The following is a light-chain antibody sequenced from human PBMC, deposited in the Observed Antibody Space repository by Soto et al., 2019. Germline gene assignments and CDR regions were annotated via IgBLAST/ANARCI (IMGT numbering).Light chain of an antibody. J-gene: IGLJ1*01. Sequence: QSVLTTPAFASGSPGPSITISCTGTSSVVGGNNYDSGYQQRVGKDPNLMIYDVSQLPAGVTNLFSDSKTSNTASLTISELKAEDEADYYFSSLTSSSTRVFRTRTKVTVL. CDR1: SSVVGGNNY. V-gene: IGLV2-14*01. CDR2: DVS. CDR3: SSLTSSSTRV.